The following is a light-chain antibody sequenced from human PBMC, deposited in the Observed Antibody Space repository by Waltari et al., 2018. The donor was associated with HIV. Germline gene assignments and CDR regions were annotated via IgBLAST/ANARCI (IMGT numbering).Light chain of an antibody. Sequence: DIQMTQSPSTLSASVGDRVTITCRASQSISSWLAWYQQKPGKAPKLLISKASSLESGVPSRFSGSGSGTECTLTISSLQPDDFATYYCQQYNTFTWTFGQGTKVEIK. CDR2: KAS. CDR1: QSISSW. CDR3: QQYNTFTWT. V-gene: IGKV1-5*03. J-gene: IGKJ1*01.